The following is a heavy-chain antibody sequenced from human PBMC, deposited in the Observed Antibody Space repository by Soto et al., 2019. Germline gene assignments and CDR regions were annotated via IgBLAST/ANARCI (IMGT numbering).Heavy chain of an antibody. V-gene: IGHV3-7*01. D-gene: IGHD3-22*01. CDR2: IKQDGSEK. CDR3: ARDSYVRGYAEYYYYYGMDV. CDR1: GFTFSSYW. J-gene: IGHJ6*02. Sequence: GSLRLSCAASGFTFSSYWMSWVRQAPGKGLEWVANIKQDGSEKYYVDSVKGRFTISRDNAKNSLYLQMNSLRAEDTAVYYCARDSYVRGYAEYYYYYGMDVWGQGTTVTVSS.